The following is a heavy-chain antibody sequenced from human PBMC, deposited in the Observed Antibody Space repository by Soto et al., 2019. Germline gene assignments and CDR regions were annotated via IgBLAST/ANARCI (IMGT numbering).Heavy chain of an antibody. J-gene: IGHJ6*02. CDR2: ISAYNGNT. D-gene: IGHD6-13*01. Sequence: ASVKVSCKASGGTFSSYAISWVLQAPGQGLDWMGWISAYNGNTNYAQKLQGRVTMTTDTSTSTAYMELRSLRSDDTAVYYCARDAAAGTWAGYYYYYGMDVWGQGTTVTVSS. V-gene: IGHV1-18*01. CDR3: ARDAAAGTWAGYYYYYGMDV. CDR1: GGTFSSYA.